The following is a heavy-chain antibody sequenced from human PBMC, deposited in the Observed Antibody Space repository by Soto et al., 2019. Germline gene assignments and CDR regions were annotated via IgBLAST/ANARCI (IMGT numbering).Heavy chain of an antibody. D-gene: IGHD1-1*01. CDR1: GGSISSSSYY. J-gene: IGHJ5*02. Sequence: SETLSLTCTVSGGSISSSSYYWGWIRQPPGKGLEWIGSIDYSGSTYHNPSLKSRVTMSVDTSKNQFSLKLSSVTAVDTAVYYCARHLRSTTTPPRVWFDTWGLGTLVTVSS. CDR3: ARHLRSTTTPPRVWFDT. CDR2: IDYSGST. V-gene: IGHV4-39*01.